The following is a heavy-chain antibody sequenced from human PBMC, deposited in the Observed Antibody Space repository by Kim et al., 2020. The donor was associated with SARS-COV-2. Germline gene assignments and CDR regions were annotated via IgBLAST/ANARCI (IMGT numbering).Heavy chain of an antibody. CDR2: IYYSGST. CDR1: GGSISSGGYY. CDR3: ARVWSVATAYCSGGSCYYTWFDP. D-gene: IGHD2-15*01. J-gene: IGHJ5*02. Sequence: SETLSLTCTVSGGSISSGGYYWSWIRQHPGKGLEWIGYIYYSGSTYYNPSLKSRVTISVDTSKNQFSLKLSSVTAADTAVYYCARVWSVATAYCSGGSCYYTWFDPWGQGTLVTVSS. V-gene: IGHV4-31*03.